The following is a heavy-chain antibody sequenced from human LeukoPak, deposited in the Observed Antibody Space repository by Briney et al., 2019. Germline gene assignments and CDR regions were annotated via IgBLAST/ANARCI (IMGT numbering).Heavy chain of an antibody. D-gene: IGHD5-12*01. Sequence: GGSLRLSCAASGFTFSSYAMSWVRQAPGKGLEWVSTISSSGGSTYYADSVKGRFTISRDNSKNTVYLEMNSLRAEDTAIYYCAKDRKDIVALSFGMDVWGRGTTVTVSS. V-gene: IGHV3-23*01. J-gene: IGHJ6*02. CDR3: AKDRKDIVALSFGMDV. CDR2: ISSSGGST. CDR1: GFTFSSYA.